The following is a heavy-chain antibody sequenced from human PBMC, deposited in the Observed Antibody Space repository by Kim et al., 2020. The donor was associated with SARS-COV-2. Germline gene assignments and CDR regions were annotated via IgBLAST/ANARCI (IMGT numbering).Heavy chain of an antibody. Sequence: FQGRVTITRNTSISTAYMELSSLRSEDTAVYYCARNRITIFGVGSGFDPWGQGTLVTVSS. V-gene: IGHV1-8*01. J-gene: IGHJ5*02. CDR3: ARNRITIFGVGSGFDP. D-gene: IGHD3-3*01.